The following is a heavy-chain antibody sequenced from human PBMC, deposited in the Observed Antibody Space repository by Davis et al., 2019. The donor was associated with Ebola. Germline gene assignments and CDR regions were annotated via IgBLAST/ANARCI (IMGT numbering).Heavy chain of an antibody. CDR2: ISGSGDTT. V-gene: IGHV3-23*01. D-gene: IGHD1-26*01. Sequence: GESLKIPCAAPGLTFSIYAMSWVRQGPGNTLEWISSISGSGDTTKYAESVKGRFTISRDNSKDTLYLQMNSLRAEDTAVYYCAKGRVAATGDWGQGTLVTVSS. CDR1: GLTFSIYA. CDR3: AKGRVAATGD. J-gene: IGHJ4*02.